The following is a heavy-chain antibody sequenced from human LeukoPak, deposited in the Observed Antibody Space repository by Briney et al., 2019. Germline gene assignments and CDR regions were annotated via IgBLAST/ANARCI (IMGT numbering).Heavy chain of an antibody. CDR2: MIGSGSST. CDR3: AKDETHSSGWAPFDS. J-gene: IGHJ4*02. V-gene: IGHV3-23*01. D-gene: IGHD6-19*01. CDR1: DLTVTSNY. Sequence: AGGSLRLSCAASDLTVTSNYMSWVRQAPGKGLEWVSAMIGSGSSTYYADSVKGRFTISRDNARNTLFLQMNSLRVEDTAVYYCAKDETHSSGWAPFDSWGQGTLVIVSS.